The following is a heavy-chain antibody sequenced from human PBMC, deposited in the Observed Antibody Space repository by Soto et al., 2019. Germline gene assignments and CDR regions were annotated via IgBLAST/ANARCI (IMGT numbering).Heavy chain of an antibody. CDR3: ARGVTIFGVVSWAFDI. Sequence: SETLSLTCTVSGGSISSYYWSWIRQPPGKGLEWIGYIYYSGSTNYNPSLKSRVTISVDTSKNQFSLKLSSVTAADTAVYYCARGVTIFGVVSWAFDIWGQGTMVTVSS. D-gene: IGHD3-3*01. CDR2: IYYSGST. CDR1: GGSISSYY. V-gene: IGHV4-59*01. J-gene: IGHJ3*02.